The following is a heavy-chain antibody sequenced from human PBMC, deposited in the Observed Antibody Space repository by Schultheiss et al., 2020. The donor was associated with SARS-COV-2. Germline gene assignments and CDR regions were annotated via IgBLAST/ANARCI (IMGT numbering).Heavy chain of an antibody. CDR1: GGSISSYY. CDR3: ARDRATIFGVVIIENPLDY. Sequence: SETLSLTCTVSGGSISSYYWGWIRQPPGKGLEWIGSIYYSGSTYYNPSLKSRVTISVDTSKNQFSLKLSSVTAADTAVYYCARDRATIFGVVIIENPLDYWGQGTLVTVSS. J-gene: IGHJ4*02. D-gene: IGHD3-3*01. CDR2: IYYSGST. V-gene: IGHV4-39*07.